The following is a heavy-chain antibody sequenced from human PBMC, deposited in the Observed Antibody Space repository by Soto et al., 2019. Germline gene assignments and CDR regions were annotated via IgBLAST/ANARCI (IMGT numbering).Heavy chain of an antibody. Sequence: ASVKVSCKASGGTFSSYAISRGRQAPGQGLEWLGGIISIIGTPYYGHKFQVRVTITADESTSTAYMDMSSLRSEDTAVYYCARSPPRYYSARLDPWGQGTLVTVSS. CDR2: IISIIGTP. CDR1: GGTFSSYA. J-gene: IGHJ5*02. V-gene: IGHV1-69*13. CDR3: ARSPPRYYSARLDP. D-gene: IGHD3-16*01.